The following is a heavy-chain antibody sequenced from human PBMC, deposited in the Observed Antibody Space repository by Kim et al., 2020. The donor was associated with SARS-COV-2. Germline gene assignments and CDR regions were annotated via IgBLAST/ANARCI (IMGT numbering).Heavy chain of an antibody. CDR3: ARVPFLSGVPPHQHWYFDL. Sequence: ASVKVSCKASGYTFTSYAMNWVRQAPGQGLEWMGWINTNTGNPTYAQGFTGRFVFSLDTSVSTAYLQISSLKAEDTAVYYCARVPFLSGVPPHQHWYFDLWGRGTLVTVSS. V-gene: IGHV7-4-1*02. CDR2: INTNTGNP. D-gene: IGHD7-27*01. J-gene: IGHJ2*01. CDR1: GYTFTSYA.